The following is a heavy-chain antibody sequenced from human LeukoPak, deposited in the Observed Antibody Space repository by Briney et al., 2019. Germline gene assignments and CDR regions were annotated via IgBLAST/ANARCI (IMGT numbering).Heavy chain of an antibody. CDR1: GFTFDDYA. V-gene: IGHV3-9*01. Sequence: GGSLRLSCAASGFTFDDYAMHWVRHAPGKGLEWVSGISWNSGSIGYADSVKGRFTISRDNAKNSLYLQMNSLRAEDTALYYCAKDMGSGWYGGGYFDYWGQGTLVTVSS. J-gene: IGHJ4*02. D-gene: IGHD6-19*01. CDR2: ISWNSGSI. CDR3: AKDMGSGWYGGGYFDY.